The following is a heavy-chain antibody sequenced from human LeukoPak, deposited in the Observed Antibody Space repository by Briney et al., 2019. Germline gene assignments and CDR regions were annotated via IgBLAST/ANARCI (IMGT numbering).Heavy chain of an antibody. Sequence: GGSLRLSCAASGFTFSSYSMNWVRQAPGKGLEWVSSISSSSSYIYYADSVKGRFTISRDNAKNSLYLQMNSLRAEDTAVYYCAREPQWELPPGWGQGTLVTVSS. J-gene: IGHJ4*02. D-gene: IGHD1-26*01. CDR1: GFTFSSYS. CDR3: AREPQWELPPG. CDR2: ISSSSSYI. V-gene: IGHV3-21*04.